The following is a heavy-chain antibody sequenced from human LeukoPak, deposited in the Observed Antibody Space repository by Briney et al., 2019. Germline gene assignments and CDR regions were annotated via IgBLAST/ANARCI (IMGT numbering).Heavy chain of an antibody. CDR2: INNVGSHI. CDR3: ASGFLEWLPFPTLDY. CDR1: GFTLSSSA. V-gene: IGHV3-21*01. D-gene: IGHD3-3*01. J-gene: IGHJ4*02. Sequence: GGSLRLSCAASGFTLSSSAMNWVRQAPGKGLEWVSSINNVGSHIYYADSVKGRFTISRDNAKNSLYLQMNSLRAEDTAVYYCASGFLEWLPFPTLDYWGQGTLVTVSS.